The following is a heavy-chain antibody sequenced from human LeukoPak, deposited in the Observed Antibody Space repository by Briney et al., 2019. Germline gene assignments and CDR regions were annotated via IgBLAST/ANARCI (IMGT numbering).Heavy chain of an antibody. CDR3: ARPACSSTSCYLYFQY. CDR1: GYIFTSYW. CDR2: IYPANSDT. J-gene: IGHJ1*01. D-gene: IGHD2-2*01. Sequence: GESLKISCKASGYIFTSYWIGWVRQMPGKGLEWMAIIYPANSDTRYSPSFQGQVTISADKSISTAYLQWSSLKASDTAMYYYARPACSSTSCYLYFQYWGQGTLVTVSS. V-gene: IGHV5-51*01.